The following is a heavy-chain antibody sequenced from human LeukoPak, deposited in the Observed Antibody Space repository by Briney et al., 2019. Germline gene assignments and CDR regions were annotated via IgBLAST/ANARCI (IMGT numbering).Heavy chain of an antibody. CDR2: IYYSGST. J-gene: IGHJ4*02. CDR3: ARSFSPNYYDLLDY. V-gene: IGHV4-59*01. CDR1: GGSISTYY. D-gene: IGHD3-22*01. Sequence: SETLSLTCTVSGGSISTYYWSWIRQPPGKGLEWIGYIYYSGSTNYNPSLKSRVTISLDTSKNQFSLKLISVNAADAAMYYCARSFSPNYYDLLDYWGQGTLVTVSS.